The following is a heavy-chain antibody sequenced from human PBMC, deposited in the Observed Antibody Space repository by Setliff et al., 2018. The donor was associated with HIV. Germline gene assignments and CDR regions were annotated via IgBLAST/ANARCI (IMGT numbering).Heavy chain of an antibody. J-gene: IGHJ4*02. CDR3: TTNIAARPEGGFDF. V-gene: IGHV1-3*01. CDR1: GYTFTSYA. CDR2: INAGNGNT. Sequence: ASVKVSCKASGYTFTSYAMHWVRQAPGQSLEWMGWINAGNGNTKYSQNFQGRVTSTSDTSASTAYMQLTSLRSEDTAVYYCTTNIAARPEGGFDFWGQGTLVTVSS. D-gene: IGHD6-6*01.